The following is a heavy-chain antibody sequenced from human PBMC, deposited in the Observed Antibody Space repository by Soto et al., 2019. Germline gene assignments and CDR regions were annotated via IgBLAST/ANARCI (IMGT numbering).Heavy chain of an antibody. CDR2: IKTSTGTT. J-gene: IGHJ4*02. V-gene: IGHV3-48*02. CDR1: GFTFSGFA. Sequence: GSLRLSCAASGFTFSGFAMNWVRQAPGKGLEWISYIKTSTGTTHYADSVKGRFTISRDNAKDSVYLQMNSLRDEDTAVYYCARGSLIHFDYWGQGALVTVS. CDR3: ARGSLIHFDY.